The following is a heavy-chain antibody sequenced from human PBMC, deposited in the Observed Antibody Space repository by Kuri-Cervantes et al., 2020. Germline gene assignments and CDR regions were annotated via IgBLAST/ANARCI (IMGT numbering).Heavy chain of an antibody. Sequence: GGSLRLSCAASGFTFSSYWMSWVRQAPGKGLEWMANIKQDGSEKYYVDSVKGRFTISRDNAKNSLYLQMNSLKPEDTAVYYCAKAVSGTTEVFDYWGQGTLVTVSS. V-gene: IGHV3-7*02. CDR3: AKAVSGTTEVFDY. CDR2: IKQDGSEK. J-gene: IGHJ4*02. D-gene: IGHD6-19*01. CDR1: GFTFSSYW.